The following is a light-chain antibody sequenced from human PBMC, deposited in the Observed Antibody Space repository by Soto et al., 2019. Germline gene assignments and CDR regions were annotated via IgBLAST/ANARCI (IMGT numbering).Light chain of an antibody. CDR2: TNN. CDR3: ATWDDSLSGPV. CDR1: SPNIGSNS. Sequence: QSVLTQPPSASGTPGQTVTISCSGGSPNIGSNSVSWYQQLPGSAPKLLIYTNNQRPSGVPDRFSGSKSGTSASLAVSGLQSEDEGDYYCATWDDSLSGPVFGGGTKVTVL. V-gene: IGLV1-44*01. J-gene: IGLJ2*01.